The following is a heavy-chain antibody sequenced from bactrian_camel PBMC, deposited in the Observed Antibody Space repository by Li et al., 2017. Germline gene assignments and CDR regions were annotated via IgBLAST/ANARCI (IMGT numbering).Heavy chain of an antibody. Sequence: HVQLVESGGGSVQAGGSLALSCAASGLIDKFYCMAWFRQGSGEEREGIARVYTGDLGEGDGSTSYAASVKGRFTISRDIGKKTVRLQMSSLKPEDTAAYYCVRDFAPLETSPDYWGQGTQVTVS. J-gene: IGHJ4*01. D-gene: IGHD4*01. CDR1: GLIDKFYC. CDR2: VYTGDLGEGDGST. CDR3: VRDFAPLETSPDY. V-gene: IGHV3S63*01.